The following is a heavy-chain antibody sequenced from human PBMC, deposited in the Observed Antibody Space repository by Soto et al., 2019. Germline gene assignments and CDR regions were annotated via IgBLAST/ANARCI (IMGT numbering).Heavy chain of an antibody. CDR2: TYYRSKWYN. D-gene: IGHD3-3*01. Sequence: SQTLSLTCAISGDSVSSNSAAWNWIRQSPSRGLEWLGRTYYRSKWYNDYAVSVKSRITINPDTSKNQFSLQLNSVTPEDTAVYYCARGVFVTIFGVVIASPYFDYWGQGTL. CDR3: ARGVFVTIFGVVIASPYFDY. V-gene: IGHV6-1*01. CDR1: GDSVSSNSAA. J-gene: IGHJ4*02.